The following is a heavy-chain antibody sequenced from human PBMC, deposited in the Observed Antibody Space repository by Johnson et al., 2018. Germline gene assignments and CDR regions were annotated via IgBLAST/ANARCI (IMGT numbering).Heavy chain of an antibody. J-gene: IGHJ6*02. V-gene: IGHV3-30*03. Sequence: QVQLVESGGGVVQPGRSLRLSCAASGFTFSSYGMHWVRQAPGKGLEWVAVISYDGSNKYYADSVKGRFPTSRDNSKNTLYLQMNSLRAEDTGVYYCARDYGGLVRAAYYYYYYGMDGWGQGTTVTVSS. D-gene: IGHD6-19*01. CDR3: ARDYGGLVRAAYYYYYYGMDG. CDR1: GFTFSSYG. CDR2: ISYDGSNK.